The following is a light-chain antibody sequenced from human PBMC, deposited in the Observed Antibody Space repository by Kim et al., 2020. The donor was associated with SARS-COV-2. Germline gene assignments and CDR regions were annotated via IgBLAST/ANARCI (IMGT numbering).Light chain of an antibody. Sequence: QPVLTQSPSASASLGASVNLTCTLSSGHSSYAIAWHQQQPEKGPRYLMKVNSDGRHSKGDGIPDRFSGSSSGAERYLTISSLQSEDEADYYCQTWGTGIRVFGGGTKVTVL. CDR3: QTWGTGIRV. CDR1: SGHSSYA. V-gene: IGLV4-69*01. CDR2: VNSDGRH. J-gene: IGLJ2*01.